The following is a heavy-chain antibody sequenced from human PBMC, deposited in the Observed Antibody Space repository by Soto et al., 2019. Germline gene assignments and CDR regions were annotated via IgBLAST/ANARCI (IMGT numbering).Heavy chain of an antibody. CDR2: INPRSGNT. Sequence: QVQLVQSGAEVKKAGASVKVSCRPSGYSFTTYFLHWVRQAPGQGLEWVGIINPRSGNTDYTQKFQGRVTMTRDTSTATVYMDLSRLTSEDTAVYYCARGGREVVGATPNFYGLDVWGQGTTVTVSS. CDR3: ARGGREVVGATPNFYGLDV. CDR1: GYSFTTYF. D-gene: IGHD2-15*01. J-gene: IGHJ6*02. V-gene: IGHV1-46*01.